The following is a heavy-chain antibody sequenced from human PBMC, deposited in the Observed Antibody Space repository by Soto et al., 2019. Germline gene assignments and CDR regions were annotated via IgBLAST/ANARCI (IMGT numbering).Heavy chain of an antibody. D-gene: IGHD6-19*01. CDR1: GGTFSSYA. CDR2: IIPSFGTA. Sequence: QVQLVQSGAEVKKPGSSAKVSCKASGGTFSSYAISWVRQAPGQGLEWMGGIIPSFGTANYAQKFQGRVTITADESTSTAYMELSRLRSEDTAVYYCARGGAVAGSGGYYYYGMDVWGQGTTVTVSS. J-gene: IGHJ6*02. V-gene: IGHV1-69*01. CDR3: ARGGAVAGSGGYYYYGMDV.